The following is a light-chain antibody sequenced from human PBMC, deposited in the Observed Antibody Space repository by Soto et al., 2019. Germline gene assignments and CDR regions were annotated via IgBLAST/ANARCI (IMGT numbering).Light chain of an antibody. J-gene: IGKJ2*01. Sequence: DLQMTQSPSTLSASVGDRVTITCRASQSCRNSLAWYQQKAGKAPTLLIYDASTLQSGVPSRFSGSGSGTEFSLTISSLQPEDFATYFCQQSYTTPVYSFGQGTKLEIK. CDR3: QQSYTTPVYS. CDR1: QSCRNS. V-gene: IGKV1-5*01. CDR2: DAS.